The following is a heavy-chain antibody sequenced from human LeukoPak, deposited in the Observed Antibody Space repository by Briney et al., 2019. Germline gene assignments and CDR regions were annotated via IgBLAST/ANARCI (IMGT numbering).Heavy chain of an antibody. CDR1: GYTFTGYY. D-gene: IGHD6-19*01. J-gene: IGHJ5*02. V-gene: IGHV1-2*02. Sequence: GASVKVSCKASGYTFTGYYMHWVRQAPGQGLEWMGWINPNSGGTNYAQKFQGRVTMTRDTSISTAYMELSRLRSDDTAVYYCARGNTNSGWYTWFDHWGQGTLVTVSS. CDR2: INPNSGGT. CDR3: ARGNTNSGWYTWFDH.